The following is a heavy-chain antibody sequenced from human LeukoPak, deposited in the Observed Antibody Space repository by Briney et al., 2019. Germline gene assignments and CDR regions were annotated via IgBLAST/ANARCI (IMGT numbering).Heavy chain of an antibody. Sequence: SVKVSCKASGGTFSSYAISWVRQAPGQGLEWMGGIIPIFGTANYAQKFQGRATITADESTSTAYMELSSLRSEDTAVYYCARVGIVVVPAAIQYYYGMDVWGQGTTVTVSS. V-gene: IGHV1-69*13. CDR2: IIPIFGTA. CDR1: GGTFSSYA. CDR3: ARVGIVVVPAAIQYYYGMDV. D-gene: IGHD2-2*03. J-gene: IGHJ6*02.